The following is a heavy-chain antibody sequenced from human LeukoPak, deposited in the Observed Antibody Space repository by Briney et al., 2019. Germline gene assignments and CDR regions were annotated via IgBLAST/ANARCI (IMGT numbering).Heavy chain of an antibody. CDR3: ARGQTASASGY. Sequence: SETLSLTCAVSGYSVTSDYYWGWIRQPPGKGLEWLGSIYHSGTTYYNPSPKNRVTISVDTSKNQFFLNLTSVTAADTAVYFCARGQTASASGYWGQGTLVTVSS. CDR2: IYHSGTT. J-gene: IGHJ4*02. CDR1: GYSVTSDYY. V-gene: IGHV4-38-2*01. D-gene: IGHD2-21*02.